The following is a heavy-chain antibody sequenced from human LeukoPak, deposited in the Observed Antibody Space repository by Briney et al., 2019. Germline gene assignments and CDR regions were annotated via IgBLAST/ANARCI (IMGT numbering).Heavy chain of an antibody. Sequence: SETLSLTCTVSDGSISTYFWTWIRQPPGKGLEWIGSIYYSGSTYYNPSLKSRVTISVDTSKNQFSLKLSSVTAADTAVYYCARDRSSSGGFDYWGQGTLVTVSS. CDR3: ARDRSSSGGFDY. J-gene: IGHJ4*02. CDR2: IYYSGST. CDR1: DGSISTYF. V-gene: IGHV4-39*07. D-gene: IGHD2-2*01.